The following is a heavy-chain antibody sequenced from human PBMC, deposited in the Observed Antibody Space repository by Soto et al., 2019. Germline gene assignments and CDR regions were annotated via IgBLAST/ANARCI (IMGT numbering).Heavy chain of an antibody. CDR2: ISSSSAYI. J-gene: IGHJ4*02. D-gene: IGHD3-9*01. V-gene: IGHV3-21*01. CDR1: GFTFRTYS. Sequence: EVQLVESGGGLVKPGGSLRLSCAASGFTFRTYSMNWVRRAPGKGLEWVSAISSSSAYIFYSDSVKGRFTISRDNAKNSLYLQMNSLRAEDTAVYYCARDLGVTATGPKLDYWGQGTLVTVSS. CDR3: ARDLGVTATGPKLDY.